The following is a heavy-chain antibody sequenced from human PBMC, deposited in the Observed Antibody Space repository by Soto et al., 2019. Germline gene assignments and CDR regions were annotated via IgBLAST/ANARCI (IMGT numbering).Heavy chain of an antibody. V-gene: IGHV1-18*04. CDR1: GYTFTSYG. D-gene: IGHD3-10*01. CDR3: ARDAITMVRGAISCDAFDI. J-gene: IGHJ3*02. Sequence: ASVKVSCKASGYTFTSYGISWVRQAPGQGLEWTGWISAYNGNTNYAQKLQGRVTMTTDTSTSAAYMELRSLRSDDTDVYYFARDAITMVRGAISCDAFDIWGQGTMVTVSS. CDR2: ISAYNGNT.